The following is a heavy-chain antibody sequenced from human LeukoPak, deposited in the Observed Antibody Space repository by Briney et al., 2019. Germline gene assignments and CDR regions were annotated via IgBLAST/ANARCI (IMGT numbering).Heavy chain of an antibody. CDR2: IYYSGST. CDR1: GGSISSGGYS. V-gene: IGHV4-61*08. D-gene: IGHD3-3*01. CDR3: ARSLPTTPSENYDFWSGLYYYYYMDV. J-gene: IGHJ6*03. Sequence: KPSETLSLTCAVSGGSISSGGYSWSWIRQPPGKGLEWIGYIYYSGSTNYNPSLKSRVTISVDTSKNQFSLKLSSATAADTAVYYCARSLPTTPSENYDFWSGLYYYYYMDVWGKGTTVTVSS.